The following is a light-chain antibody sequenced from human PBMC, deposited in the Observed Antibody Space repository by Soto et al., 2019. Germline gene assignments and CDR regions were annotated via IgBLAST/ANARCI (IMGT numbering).Light chain of an antibody. J-gene: IGKJ1*01. Sequence: EIVLTQSPGTLSLSPGEEATLSCRASQSVDSNYLAWYQQKPGQTPRLIIYGASGRADGIPHRLSGSGFGTDFTLTISSLQSEDFAVYYCQQYNNWPPWTFGQGTKVDIK. CDR1: QSVDSNY. CDR3: QQYNNWPPWT. CDR2: GAS. V-gene: IGKV3-20*01.